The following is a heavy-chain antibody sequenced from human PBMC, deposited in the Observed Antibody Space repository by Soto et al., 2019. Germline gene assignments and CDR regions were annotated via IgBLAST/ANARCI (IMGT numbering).Heavy chain of an antibody. CDR3: ARLPQLMATHYYYYYMDV. Sequence: QVQLVQSGAEVKKPGASVKVSCKASGYTFTSYGISWVRQAPGQGLEWMGWISAYNGNTNYAQKLQGRVTMTTDTTTSTANMEVRGPRSADTTVYYWARLPQLMATHYYYYYMDVWGKGTTVTVSS. CDR2: ISAYNGNT. J-gene: IGHJ6*03. CDR1: GYTFTSYG. V-gene: IGHV1-18*01. D-gene: IGHD2-8*01.